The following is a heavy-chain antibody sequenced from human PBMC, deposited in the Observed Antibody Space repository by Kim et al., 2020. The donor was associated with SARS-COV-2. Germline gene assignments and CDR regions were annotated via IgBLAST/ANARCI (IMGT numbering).Heavy chain of an antibody. V-gene: IGHV4-34*01. CDR3: AGGHFVQY. CDR2: INDSGST. J-gene: IGHJ1*01. Sequence: SETLSLTCAVYGGSFSGYYWSWIRQPPGKGLEWIGEINDSGSTNYNPSLKSRVTISVDTSKNQISLKLISVMAADTAVDYCAGGHFVQYWCQGTLVTVSS. CDR1: GGSFSGYY.